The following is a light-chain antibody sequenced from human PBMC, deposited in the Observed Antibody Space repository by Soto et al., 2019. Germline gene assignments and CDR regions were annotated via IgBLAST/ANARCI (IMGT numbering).Light chain of an antibody. CDR3: QQYNNWPPWT. CDR1: ESVSSN. Sequence: EIVMTQSPGTLSLSPGERATLSCRASESVSSNLAWYQQKPGQAPRLLIYDTSTRATGIPARFSGSGSGTEFTLTISSLQSEDFAVYYCQQYNNWPPWTFGQGTKVVIK. V-gene: IGKV3-15*01. J-gene: IGKJ1*01. CDR2: DTS.